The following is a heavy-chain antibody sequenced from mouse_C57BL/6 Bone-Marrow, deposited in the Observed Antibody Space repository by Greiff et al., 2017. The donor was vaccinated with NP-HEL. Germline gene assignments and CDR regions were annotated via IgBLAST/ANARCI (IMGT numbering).Heavy chain of an antibody. V-gene: IGHV1-5*01. J-gene: IGHJ3*01. CDR2: IYPGNSDT. CDR1: GYTFTSYW. CDR3: TRTGTRFAY. Sequence: VQLQQSGTVLARPGASVKMSCKTSGYTFTSYWMHWVKQRPGQGLAWIGAIYPGNSDTSYNQKFKGQAKLTAVTSASTAYMELSSLTNEDSAVYYCTRTGTRFAYWGQGTLVTVSA. D-gene: IGHD4-1*01.